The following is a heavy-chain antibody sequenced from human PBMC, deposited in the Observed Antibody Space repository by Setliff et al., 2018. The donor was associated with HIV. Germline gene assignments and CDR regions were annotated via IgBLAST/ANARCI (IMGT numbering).Heavy chain of an antibody. J-gene: IGHJ4*02. CDR3: ARQYQLYGDTYRYFDF. V-gene: IGHV4-39*01. D-gene: IGHD4-17*01. CDR1: GDSISGRSYL. CDR2: MSYSGTS. Sequence: SETLSLTCTVSGDSISGRSYLWGWIRQPPGKGLAWIASMSYSGTSYYNPSLKSRVSISVDTSKNRFSLRLTSVTAADTAVYYCARQYQLYGDTYRYFDFWGQGTLVTVSS.